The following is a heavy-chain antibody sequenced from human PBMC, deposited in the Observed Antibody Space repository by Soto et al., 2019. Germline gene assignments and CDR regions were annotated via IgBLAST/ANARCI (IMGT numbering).Heavy chain of an antibody. V-gene: IGHV1-3*01. CDR1: GYSFTNFA. Sequence: QVQLVQSGAEVKKPGASVKVSCKASGYSFTNFAIHWVRQAPGQRLEWMGWINPASDYTRYSQEFEGRVTLTRDTSASTAYMELSSLRSEDTSVYYCARRVGDGQLDFWGQGPMVTVSS. J-gene: IGHJ4*02. CDR3: ARRVGDGQLDF. D-gene: IGHD1-26*01. CDR2: INPASDYT.